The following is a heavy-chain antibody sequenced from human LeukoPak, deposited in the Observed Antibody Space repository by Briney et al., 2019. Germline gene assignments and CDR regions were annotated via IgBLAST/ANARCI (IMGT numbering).Heavy chain of an antibody. J-gene: IGHJ4*02. Sequence: SETLSLTCTVSGASISSDSYYWGWIRRPPGKGLELIGTVFYSGTTYYNPSLRSRLTISVDTSKNQFSLRLTSVTAADTTVYYCARLAAIRGVVFIDYWGQGALVTVSS. D-gene: IGHD3-10*01. CDR1: GASISSDSYY. V-gene: IGHV4-39*01. CDR2: VFYSGTT. CDR3: ARLAAIRGVVFIDY.